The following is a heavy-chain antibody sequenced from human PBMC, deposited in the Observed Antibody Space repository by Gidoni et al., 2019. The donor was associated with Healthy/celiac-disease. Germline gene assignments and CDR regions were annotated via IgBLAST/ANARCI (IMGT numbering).Heavy chain of an antibody. CDR1: GGSFSGYY. J-gene: IGHJ5*02. CDR2: INHSGST. Sequence: QVQLQQWGAGLLKPSETLSLTCAVYGGSFSGYYGSWIRQLPGKGLEWIGEINHSGSTNYNPSRKSRVTISLDTSKNQFSLKLSSVTAADTAVYYCARGSYIWITGTSRGNWFDPWGQGTLVTVSS. CDR3: ARGSYIWITGTSRGNWFDP. V-gene: IGHV4-34*01. D-gene: IGHD1-20*01.